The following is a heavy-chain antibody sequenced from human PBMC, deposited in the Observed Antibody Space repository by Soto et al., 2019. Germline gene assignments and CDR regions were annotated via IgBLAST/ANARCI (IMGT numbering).Heavy chain of an antibody. D-gene: IGHD3-22*01. CDR1: GYTFTSYV. J-gene: IGHJ4*02. CDR2: INAGSGNT. CDR3: ARGAYYYDSSGLTYFDY. Sequence: ASVKVSCKASGYTFTSYVIHWVRQAPGQRLEWMGWINAGSGNTKYSQKFQGRVTITRDTSASTAYMDLSSLRSEDTAVYYCARGAYYYDSSGLTYFDYWGQGTLVTVSS. V-gene: IGHV1-3*01.